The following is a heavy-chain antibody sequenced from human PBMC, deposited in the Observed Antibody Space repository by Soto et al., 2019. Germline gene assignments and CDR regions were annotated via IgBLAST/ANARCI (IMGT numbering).Heavy chain of an antibody. Sequence: WTGLEWIGYIYYSGSTYYNPSLKSRVTISVDTSKNQFSLKLSSVTAADTAVYYCARAQGIVVVPAAIGFDYWGQGTLVTVSS. CDR2: IYYSGST. V-gene: IGHV4-31*02. D-gene: IGHD2-2*01. J-gene: IGHJ4*02. CDR3: ARAQGIVVVPAAIGFDY.